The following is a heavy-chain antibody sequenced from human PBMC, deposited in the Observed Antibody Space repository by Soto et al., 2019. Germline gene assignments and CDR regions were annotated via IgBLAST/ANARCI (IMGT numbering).Heavy chain of an antibody. V-gene: IGHV4-59*01. CDR1: GGSISSYY. D-gene: IGHD3-22*01. CDR3: ARDKGHGYDSSGYYQSDTYYYYYGMDV. J-gene: IGHJ6*02. CDR2: IYYSGST. Sequence: PSETLSLTCTVSGGSISSYYWSWIRQPPGKGLEWIGYIYYSGSTNYNPSLKSRVTISVDTSKNQFSLKLSSVTAADTAVYYCARDKGHGYDSSGYYQSDTYYYYYGMDVWGQGTTVTVSS.